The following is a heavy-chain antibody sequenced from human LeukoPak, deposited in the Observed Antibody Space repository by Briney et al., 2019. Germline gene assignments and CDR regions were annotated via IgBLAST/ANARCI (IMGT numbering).Heavy chain of an antibody. V-gene: IGHV3-30*03. Sequence: PGGSLRLSCEASGFTFRTYGMHWVRQAPGKGLECITLIPYDGSNKYYADSVRSRFTISRDNSKNTLYLQMNSLRAEDTAVYYCARYYGSGRGYYGLDVWGQGTTVTVFS. CDR3: ARYYGSGRGYYGLDV. CDR2: IPYDGSNK. CDR1: GFTFRTYG. J-gene: IGHJ6*02. D-gene: IGHD3-10*01.